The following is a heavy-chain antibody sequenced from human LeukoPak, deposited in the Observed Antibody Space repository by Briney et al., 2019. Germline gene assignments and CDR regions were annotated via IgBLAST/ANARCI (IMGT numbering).Heavy chain of an antibody. V-gene: IGHV3-30*02. J-gene: IGHJ4*02. D-gene: IGHD6-13*01. CDR2: IRFDGSNK. Sequence: GGSLRFSCAASGFTFSSYGMHWVRQAPGKGLEWVAFIRFDGSNKYYADSVKGRFTISRDNSKNTLYLQMNRLRAGDTAVYCCAKDHGSSSYYWGQGTLVTVSS. CDR3: AKDHGSSSYY. CDR1: GFTFSSYG.